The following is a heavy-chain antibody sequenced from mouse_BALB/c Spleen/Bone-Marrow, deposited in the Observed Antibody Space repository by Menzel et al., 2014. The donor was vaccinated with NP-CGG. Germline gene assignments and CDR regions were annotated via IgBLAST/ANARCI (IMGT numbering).Heavy chain of an antibody. J-gene: IGHJ2*01. Sequence: DVQLQESGGGLVQPGGSLKLSCAASGFTFSSYTMSWVRQTPEKRLEWVAYISNGGGSTYYPDTVKGRFTISRDNAKNTQYLQMSSLKSEDTAMYYCARQIYFPYFDYWGQGTTLTVSS. CDR1: GFTFSSYT. D-gene: IGHD2-1*01. CDR3: ARQIYFPYFDY. CDR2: ISNGGGST. V-gene: IGHV5-12-2*01.